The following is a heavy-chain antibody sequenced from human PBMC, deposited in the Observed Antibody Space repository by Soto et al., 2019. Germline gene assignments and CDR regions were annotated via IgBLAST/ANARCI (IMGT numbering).Heavy chain of an antibody. CDR1: GYTFTTYD. J-gene: IGHJ4*02. V-gene: IGHV1-8*01. CDR2: MNPDTGNT. CDR3: ARALGYSSTSRLDL. Sequence: QVQLVQSGAEVEKPGASVNVSCKASGYTFTTYDFNWVRQAPGHGLEWMGWMNPDTGNTGYAQKFQGRVTMTRDTSISTDFMALSGLTDEDTAVYYCARALGYSSTSRLDLWGQGTLVTVSA. D-gene: IGHD6-19*01.